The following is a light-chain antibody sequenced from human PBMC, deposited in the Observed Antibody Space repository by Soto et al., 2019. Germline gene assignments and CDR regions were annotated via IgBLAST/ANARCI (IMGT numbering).Light chain of an antibody. CDR3: QQYNNWPPLT. J-gene: IGKJ4*01. Sequence: EIVITQSPATPSVSPGERATLSCRASQSVSSNLAWYQQKPGQAPRLLIYGASTRATGIPARFSGSGSGTEFTLTISSLQSEDFAVYYCQQYNNWPPLTFGGGTKVDIK. CDR2: GAS. V-gene: IGKV3-15*01. CDR1: QSVSSN.